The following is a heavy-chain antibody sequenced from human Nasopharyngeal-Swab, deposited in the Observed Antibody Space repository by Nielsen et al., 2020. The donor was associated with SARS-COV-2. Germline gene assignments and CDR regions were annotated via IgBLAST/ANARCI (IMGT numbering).Heavy chain of an antibody. CDR3: ARDPPRRPRIYDSSGSIKPNLDDY. J-gene: IGHJ4*02. V-gene: IGHV1-8*01. D-gene: IGHD3-22*01. Sequence: ASVKVSCKASGYTFTSYDINWVRQATGQGLEWMGWMNPNSGNTGYAQKFQGRVTMTRNTSISTAYMELSSLRSEDTAVYYCARDPPRRPRIYDSSGSIKPNLDDYWGQGTLVTVPS. CDR2: MNPNSGNT. CDR1: GYTFTSYD.